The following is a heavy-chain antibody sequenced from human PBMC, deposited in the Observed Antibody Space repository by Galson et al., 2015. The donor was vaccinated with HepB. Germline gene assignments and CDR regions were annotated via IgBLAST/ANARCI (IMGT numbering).Heavy chain of an antibody. V-gene: IGHV3-74*03. D-gene: IGHD6-19*01. Sequence: SLRLSCAASGLTFSTYWMHWVRQAPGKGLVWVSRINSDGTSTTYADSVKGRFTISRDNAKNTLFLQMNSLRVEDTAVYYCTRDNSSGWHSVTPRMGMDVWGQGTKVTVSS. CDR3: TRDNSSGWHSVTPRMGMDV. CDR1: GLTFSTYW. CDR2: INSDGTST. J-gene: IGHJ6*02.